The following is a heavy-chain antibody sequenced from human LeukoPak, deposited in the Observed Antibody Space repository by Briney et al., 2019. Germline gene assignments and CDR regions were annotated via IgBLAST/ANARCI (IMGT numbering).Heavy chain of an antibody. Sequence: GGSLRLSCAASGFTFSNYAMDWVRQAPGKGLEWVSTISSSGGATYYADSVKGRFTISRDNSKNTLYLQMNSLRAEDTAVYYCAKVVVASGFVYWGEGALVTLSS. CDR2: ISSSGGAT. CDR3: AKVVVASGFVY. CDR1: GFTFSNYA. V-gene: IGHV3-23*01. J-gene: IGHJ4*02. D-gene: IGHD2-15*01.